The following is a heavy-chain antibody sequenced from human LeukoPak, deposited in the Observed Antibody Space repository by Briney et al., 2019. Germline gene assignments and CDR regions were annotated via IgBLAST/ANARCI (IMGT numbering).Heavy chain of an antibody. J-gene: IGHJ3*02. V-gene: IGHV3-74*01. CDR2: INSDGSST. CDR1: GFTFSRHW. Sequence: GGSLRLSCAASGFTFSRHWMHWVRQDPGKGLGWVSRINSDGSSTAYADSVKGRFTISRDNAKNTLFLQINSLRVEDTAVYFCAREKDSSSDAFDMWGQGTMVTVSS. D-gene: IGHD6-6*01. CDR3: AREKDSSSDAFDM.